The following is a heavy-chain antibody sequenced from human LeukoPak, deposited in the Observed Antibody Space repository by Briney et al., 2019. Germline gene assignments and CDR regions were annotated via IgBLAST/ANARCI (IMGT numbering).Heavy chain of an antibody. CDR2: IIPIFGTA. Sequence: ASVKVSCKASGGTFSSYAISWVRQAPGQGLEWMGRIIPIFGTADYAQKFQGRVTITTDESTSTAYMELSSLRSEDTAVYYCAGVKAVALDYWGQGTLVTVSS. D-gene: IGHD6-19*01. J-gene: IGHJ4*02. V-gene: IGHV1-69*05. CDR3: AGVKAVALDY. CDR1: GGTFSSYA.